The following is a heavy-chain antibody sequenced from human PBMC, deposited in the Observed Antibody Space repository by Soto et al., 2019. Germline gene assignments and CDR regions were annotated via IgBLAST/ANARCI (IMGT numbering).Heavy chain of an antibody. J-gene: IGHJ4*02. D-gene: IGHD6-13*01. CDR1: GGSISSYY. V-gene: IGHV4-59*01. Sequence: SETLSLTCTVSGGSISSYYWSWIRQPPGKGLEWIGYIYYSGSTNYNPSLKSRVTISVDTSKNQFSLKLSSVTAADTAVYYCARAYGSSCSGLGIDYFYYWGQGAVVPVS. CDR3: ARAYGSSCSGLGIDYFYY. CDR2: IYYSGST.